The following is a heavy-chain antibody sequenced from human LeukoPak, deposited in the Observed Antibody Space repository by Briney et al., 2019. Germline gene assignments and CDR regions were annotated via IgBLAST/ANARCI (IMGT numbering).Heavy chain of an antibody. CDR1: GSTFTSYA. D-gene: IGHD2-15*01. J-gene: IGHJ3*02. Sequence: ASVTLSFSPSGSTFTSYAISWLRQSPGPGLDWKGMIMPILGIANYAQKFHGRVTITADKSTSIAYMELSSLRSEDTAVYYCARGYCSCGSCNDAFDIWGQGTMVTVSS. CDR2: IMPILGIA. CDR3: ARGYCSCGSCNDAFDI. V-gene: IGHV1-69*04.